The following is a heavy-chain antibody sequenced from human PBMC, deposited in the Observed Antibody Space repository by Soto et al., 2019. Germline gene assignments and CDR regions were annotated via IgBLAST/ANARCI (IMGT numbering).Heavy chain of an antibody. D-gene: IGHD4-17*01. CDR1: GFTSSTYA. Sequence: GGSLRLSCVASGFTSSTYAMSWVRQAPGKGLEWVSALTPSGGETYYADSVKGRFTISRDNSMNALYLQMNSLRIEDTALYYCAHPRGYGVFDAHDIWGQGTMVTVSS. CDR3: AHPRGYGVFDAHDI. V-gene: IGHV3-23*01. CDR2: LTPSGGET. J-gene: IGHJ3*02.